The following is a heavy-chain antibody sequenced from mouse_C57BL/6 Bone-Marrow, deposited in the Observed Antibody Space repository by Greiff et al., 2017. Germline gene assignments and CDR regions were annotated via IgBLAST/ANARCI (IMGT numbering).Heavy chain of an antibody. CDR2: IDPSDSYT. J-gene: IGHJ4*01. D-gene: IGHD1-1*01. V-gene: IGHV1-59*01. CDR1: GYTFTSYW. Sequence: VQLQQPGAELVRPGTSVKLSCKASGYTFTSYWMHWVKQRPGQGLEWIGVIDPSDSYTNYNQKFKGKATLTVDTSSSTAYMQLSSLTSEDSAVYDCARSFGYGRSLYAMDYWGQGTSVTGSS. CDR3: ARSFGYGRSLYAMDY.